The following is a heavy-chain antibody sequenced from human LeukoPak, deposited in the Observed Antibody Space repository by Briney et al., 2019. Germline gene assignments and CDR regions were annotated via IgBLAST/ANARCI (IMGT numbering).Heavy chain of an antibody. V-gene: IGHV3-23*01. D-gene: IGHD3-10*01. CDR3: AKDLRGMTAFEY. Sequence: PGESLRLSCAVSGFTFSINFMSWVRQPPGKGLGWVATIIGNDHTSYPNSVKAGFPISGDNSKNPLYLQLTALRAGDTALFTCAKDLRGMTAFEYWGQGTLVTVSS. CDR2: IIGNDHT. J-gene: IGHJ4*02. CDR1: GFTFSINF.